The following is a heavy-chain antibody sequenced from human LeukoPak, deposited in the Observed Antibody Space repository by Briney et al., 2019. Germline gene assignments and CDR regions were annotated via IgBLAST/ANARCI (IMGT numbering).Heavy chain of an antibody. D-gene: IGHD5-12*01. CDR1: GFTFSDYY. J-gene: IGHJ5*02. Sequence: PGGSLRLSCAASGFTFSDYYMSWIRQAPGKGLEWVSYISSSGSTIYYADSVKGRFTISRDNAKNSLYLQMNSLRAEDTAVYYCARDGDIVATFWFDPWGQGTLVTVSS. CDR2: ISSSGSTI. V-gene: IGHV3-11*04. CDR3: ARDGDIVATFWFDP.